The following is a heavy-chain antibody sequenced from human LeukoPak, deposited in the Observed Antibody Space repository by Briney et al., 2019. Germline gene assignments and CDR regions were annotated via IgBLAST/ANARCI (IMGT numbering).Heavy chain of an antibody. CDR1: GFTFSSYS. D-gene: IGHD3-22*01. J-gene: IGHJ4*02. Sequence: GGSLRLSCAASGFTFSSYSMNWVRQAPGKGLEWVSSISSSSSYIYYADSVKGRFTISRDNAKNSLYLQMNSLRAEDTAVYYCARAFDSSGYPPYFDYWGQGTLVTVSS. V-gene: IGHV3-21*01. CDR3: ARAFDSSGYPPYFDY. CDR2: ISSSSSYI.